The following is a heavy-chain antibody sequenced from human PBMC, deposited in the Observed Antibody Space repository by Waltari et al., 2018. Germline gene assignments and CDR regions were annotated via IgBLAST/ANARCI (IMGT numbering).Heavy chain of an antibody. CDR1: GFTFSSYA. CDR3: AVVVAATPFNY. CDR2: ISGSGGST. J-gene: IGHJ4*02. Sequence: CAASGFTFSSYAMSWVRQAPGKGLEWVSAISGSGGSTYYADSVKGRFTISRDNSKNTLYLQMNSLRAEDTAVYYCAVVVAATPFNYWGQGTLVTVSS. V-gene: IGHV3-23*01. D-gene: IGHD2-15*01.